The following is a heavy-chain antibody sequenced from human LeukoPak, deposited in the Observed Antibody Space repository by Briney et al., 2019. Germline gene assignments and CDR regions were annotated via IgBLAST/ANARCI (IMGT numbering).Heavy chain of an antibody. CDR2: IYHSGST. J-gene: IGHJ1*01. D-gene: IGHD3-9*01. CDR3: ASPPQGDMLASDVYFQL. Sequence: PSETLSLTCTVSGGSISRTSYYWGWVREPPGKGLEWIGSIYHSGSTYSNPKLKSRVTISVDTSKNQFYLKLTSVTAADTALYDCASPPQGDMLASDVYFQLWGQGTLVTVSS. V-gene: IGHV4-39*01. CDR1: GGSISRTSYY.